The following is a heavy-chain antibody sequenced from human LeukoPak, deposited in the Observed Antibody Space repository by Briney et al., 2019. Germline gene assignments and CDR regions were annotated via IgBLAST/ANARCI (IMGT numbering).Heavy chain of an antibody. CDR3: ARVRLVAGTYNWFDP. J-gene: IGHJ5*02. Sequence: ASVKVSCKASGYTFTSYGISWVRQAPGQGLEWMGWISAYNGNTNYAQKLQGRVTMTTDTSTSTAYMELRSLRSDDTAVYYCARVRLVAGTYNWFDPWGQGTLVTVSS. CDR2: ISAYNGNT. D-gene: IGHD6-19*01. CDR1: GYTFTSYG. V-gene: IGHV1-18*01.